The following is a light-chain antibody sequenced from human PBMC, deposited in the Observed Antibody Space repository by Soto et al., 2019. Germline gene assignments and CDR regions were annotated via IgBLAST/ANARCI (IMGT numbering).Light chain of an antibody. J-gene: IGLJ2*01. Sequence: SSELTQPPSVSVSPGQTASITCSGEKLGDKYACWYQQKPAQSPVLVIYQDSKRPSGVPERFSGSNSGNTATLTISGTQAMDEADYYCQAWDSSTVVFGGGTKLTVL. V-gene: IGLV3-1*01. CDR2: QDS. CDR1: KLGDKY. CDR3: QAWDSSTVV.